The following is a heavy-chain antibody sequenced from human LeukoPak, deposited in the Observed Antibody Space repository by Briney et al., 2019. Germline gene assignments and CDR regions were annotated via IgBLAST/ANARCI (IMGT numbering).Heavy chain of an antibody. CDR3: AREGVSYYYGSGSYLSY. D-gene: IGHD3-10*01. CDR1: GDSVSSNSAA. V-gene: IGHV6-1*01. CDR2: TYYRSKWYN. Sequence: SQTLSLTCAISGDSVSSNSAAWNWIRQSPSRGLEWLRRTYYRSKWYNDYAVSVKSRITINPDTSKNQFSLQLNSVTPEDTAVYYCAREGVSYYYGSGSYLSYWGQGTLVTVSS. J-gene: IGHJ4*02.